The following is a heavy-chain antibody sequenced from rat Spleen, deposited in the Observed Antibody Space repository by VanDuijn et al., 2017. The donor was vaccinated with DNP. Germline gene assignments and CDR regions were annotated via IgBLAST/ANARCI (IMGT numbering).Heavy chain of an antibody. J-gene: IGHJ2*01. CDR2: IDIKTHNYAT. Sequence: EVQLVESGGGLVQPKGSLKLSCAASGFDFNSYVMSWVRQAPGKGLDWVASIDIKTHNYATLYADSVEERFTISRDDSQSMVYLQMNNLKTEDTALYYRTGFDYWGQGVMVTVSS. V-gene: IGHV10-4*01. CDR3: TGFDY. CDR1: GFDFNSYV.